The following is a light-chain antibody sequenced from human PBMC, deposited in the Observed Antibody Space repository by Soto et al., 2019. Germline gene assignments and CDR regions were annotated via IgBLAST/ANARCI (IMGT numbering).Light chain of an antibody. Sequence: QSALTQPASVSGSPGQSITISCTGTSSGIRDYNYVSWYQQLPGTAPKLIMYEVSNRPSGISNRFSGSKSGNTASLTISGLQAEDEADYYCSSKRHDFFGTGTKLTVL. V-gene: IGLV2-14*01. CDR2: EVS. J-gene: IGLJ1*01. CDR3: SSKRHDF. CDR1: SSGIRDYNY.